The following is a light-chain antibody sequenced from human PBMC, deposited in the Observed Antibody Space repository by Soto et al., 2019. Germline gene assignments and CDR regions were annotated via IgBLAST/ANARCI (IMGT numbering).Light chain of an antibody. J-gene: IGLJ1*01. V-gene: IGLV2-14*01. CDR2: GVT. Sequence: QSALTQPASVSGSPGQSITISCTGTSSDVGVYNYVSWYQQHPGKAPKLMIYGVTERPSGVSNRFSGSKSGTPASLTISGLQAEHEADCYCISHTASSSPSVFGSGPNATV. CDR3: ISHTASSSPSV. CDR1: SSDVGVYNY.